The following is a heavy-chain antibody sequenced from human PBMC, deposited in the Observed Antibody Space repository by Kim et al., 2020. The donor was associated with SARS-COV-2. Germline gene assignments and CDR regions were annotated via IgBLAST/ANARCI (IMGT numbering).Heavy chain of an antibody. Sequence: YYADSVKRRFTISRDTSESTLYLQMNSLRADDTAVYYCGRLAFGDDYWGQGTLVTVSS. J-gene: IGHJ4*02. D-gene: IGHD4-17*01. V-gene: IGHV3-53*01. CDR3: GRLAFGDDY.